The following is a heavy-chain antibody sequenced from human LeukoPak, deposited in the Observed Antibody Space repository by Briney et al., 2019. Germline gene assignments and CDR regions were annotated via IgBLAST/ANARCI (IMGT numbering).Heavy chain of an antibody. J-gene: IGHJ3*02. CDR1: GFTFTSSA. Sequence: SVKVSCKASGFTFTSSAVQCGRQARGQRLEWIGGIFVGGGNTNYAQKFQERVTINRDMSTSTAYMELSSLRSEDTAVYYCAAEMFGELLLAAFAIWGQGTIATASS. CDR3: AAEMFGELLLAAFAI. CDR2: IFVGGGNT. D-gene: IGHD3-10*02. V-gene: IGHV1-58*01.